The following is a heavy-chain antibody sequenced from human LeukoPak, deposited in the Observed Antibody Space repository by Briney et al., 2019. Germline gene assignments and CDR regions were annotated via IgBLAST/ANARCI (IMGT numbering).Heavy chain of an antibody. J-gene: IGHJ5*02. CDR3: ARRVAVVGSNWFDP. CDR2: IYSSGSP. Sequence: SETLSLTCTVSGGSISGYYWSWIRQPPGKGLEWIGYIYSSGSPNYTPSLKSRVTISVDTSKNQFSLMLKSVTAADTAVYYCARRVAVVGSNWFDPWGRGTLVTVSS. D-gene: IGHD6-13*01. CDR1: GGSISGYY. V-gene: IGHV4-59*01.